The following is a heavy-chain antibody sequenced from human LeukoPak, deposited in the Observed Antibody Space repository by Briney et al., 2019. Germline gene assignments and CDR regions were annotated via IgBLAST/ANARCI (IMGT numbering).Heavy chain of an antibody. J-gene: IGHJ4*02. CDR1: GYIFTGYY. CDR2: INPNSGGT. D-gene: IGHD2-2*01. Sequence: ASVKVSCKASGYIFTGYYMHWVRQAPGQGLEWMGWINPNSGGTNYAQKFQGRVTMTRDTSITTAYMELSRLRSDDTAVYYCARGYCSSTSCYARNDFDYWGQGTLVTVS. CDR3: ARGYCSSTSCYARNDFDY. V-gene: IGHV1-2*02.